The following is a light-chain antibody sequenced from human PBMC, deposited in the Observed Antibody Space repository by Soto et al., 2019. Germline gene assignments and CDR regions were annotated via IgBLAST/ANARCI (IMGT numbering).Light chain of an antibody. CDR1: QSISSW. CDR2: DAS. V-gene: IGKV1-5*01. J-gene: IGKJ1*01. Sequence: DIQMTQSPSTLSASVGDRVTITCRASQSISSWLAWYQQKPGKAPKLLIYDASSLESGVPSRFSGSGSGTEFTLTISRLEPEDFAVYYCQQYGNSPQTFGQRTKVDI. CDR3: QQYGNSPQT.